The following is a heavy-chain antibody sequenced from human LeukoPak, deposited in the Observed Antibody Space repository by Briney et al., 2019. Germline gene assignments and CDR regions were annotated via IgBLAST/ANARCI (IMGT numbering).Heavy chain of an antibody. J-gene: IGHJ5*02. V-gene: IGHV1-2*02. CDR3: ARVRFLEWLFGGENWFDP. Sequence: ASVKVSCKASGYTFIDFYIHWVRQAPGQGLEWMGWINPNSGAIKYSQKFQGRVTMTRDTSISTAYMELSRLRSDDTAVYYCARVRFLEWLFGGENWFDPWGQGTLVTVSS. CDR1: GYTFIDFY. CDR2: INPNSGAI. D-gene: IGHD3-3*01.